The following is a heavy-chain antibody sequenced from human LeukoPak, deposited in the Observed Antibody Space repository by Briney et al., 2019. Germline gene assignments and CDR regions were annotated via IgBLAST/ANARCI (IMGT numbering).Heavy chain of an antibody. CDR3: ARGSTTVTSG. CDR1: GFTFSTYW. V-gene: IGHV3-7*01. J-gene: IGHJ4*02. CDR2: IKEDGSEK. D-gene: IGHD4-17*01. Sequence: GGSLRLSCAASGFTFSTYWMTWVRQAPGKGLEWVANIKEDGSEKYYVDSVKGRFTISRDNAKNSLYLQMNSLKAEDTAVYYCARGSTTVTSGWGQGTLVTVSS.